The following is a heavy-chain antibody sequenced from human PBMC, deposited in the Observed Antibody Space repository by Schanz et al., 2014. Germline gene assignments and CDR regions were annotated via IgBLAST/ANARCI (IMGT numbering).Heavy chain of an antibody. V-gene: IGHV1-2*04. D-gene: IGHD5-12*01. CDR3: ARAFGGYDPAGALDY. CDR2: INPNSGTT. CDR1: GYTFTGYY. J-gene: IGHJ4*02. Sequence: QVQLVQSGAEMKKPGASVKVSCKASGYTFTGYYMHWVRQAPGQGLEWMGWINPNSGTTNYAQKFQGWVTMTRDTSISTAYMELSRLKSDGTAVYYCARAFGGYDPAGALDYWGQGTLVTVSS.